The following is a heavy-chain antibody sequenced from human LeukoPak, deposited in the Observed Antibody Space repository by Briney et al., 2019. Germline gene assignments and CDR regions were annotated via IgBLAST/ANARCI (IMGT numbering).Heavy chain of an antibody. CDR3: ARQDYSWSETPYYFDY. V-gene: IGHV4-39*01. CDR2: IYYSGST. CDR1: GGSISSSSYY. Sequence: PSETLSLTCTVSGGSISSSSYYWGWIRQPPGKGLEWIGSIYYSGSTYYNPSLKSRVTISVDTSKNQFSLKLSSVTAADTAVYCCARQDYSWSETPYYFDYWGQGTLVTVSS. J-gene: IGHJ4*02. D-gene: IGHD1-20*01.